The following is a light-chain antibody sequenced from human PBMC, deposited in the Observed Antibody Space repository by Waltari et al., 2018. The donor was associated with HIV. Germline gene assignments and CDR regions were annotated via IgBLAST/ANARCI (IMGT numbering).Light chain of an antibody. CDR1: SSDVGATNY. J-gene: IGLJ2*01. Sequence: QSALTQPTAASGYPGQSGTIYCNGTSSDVGATNYVSWFQQHPGKAPKLMIYDVTKRPSGVPDRFSGSKSCNTASLTVSGLQAEDEADYYCASHAGSKDVFGGGTRLTVL. CDR3: ASHAGSKDV. CDR2: DVT. V-gene: IGLV2-8*01.